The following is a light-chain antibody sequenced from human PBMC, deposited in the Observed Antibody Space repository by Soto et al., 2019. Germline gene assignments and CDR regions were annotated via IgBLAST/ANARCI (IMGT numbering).Light chain of an antibody. CDR1: QSISSW. CDR3: QQYNSFPWT. CDR2: DAS. J-gene: IGKJ1*01. Sequence: DIQMTQSPSTLSASVGDRVTITCRARQSISSWLAWYQQKPGKAPKLLIYDASSLEGGVPSRFSGSGSGTEFTLTISSLQPDDFATYYCQQYNSFPWTFGQGTKVEIK. V-gene: IGKV1-5*01.